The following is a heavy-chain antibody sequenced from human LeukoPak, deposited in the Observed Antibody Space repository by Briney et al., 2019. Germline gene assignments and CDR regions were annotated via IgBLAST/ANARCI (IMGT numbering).Heavy chain of an antibody. Sequence: PGGSLRLSCAASGLTMHWVRQAPGKGLEWVAVIWYDGSNKYYADSVKGRFTISRDDSENTLYLQMNSLRVEDTAVYYCAGGRETNGSPRLDPWGQGTLVTVSS. J-gene: IGHJ5*02. CDR3: AGGRETNGSPRLDP. D-gene: IGHD3-10*01. V-gene: IGHV3-33*01. CDR2: IWYDGSNK. CDR1: GLT.